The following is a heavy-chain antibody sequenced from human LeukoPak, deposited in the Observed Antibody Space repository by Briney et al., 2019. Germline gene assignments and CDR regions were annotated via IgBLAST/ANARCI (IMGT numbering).Heavy chain of an antibody. J-gene: IGHJ5*02. D-gene: IGHD2-15*01. CDR2: IIPIFGTA. V-gene: IGHV1-69*13. CDR3: ERDRQYCSGGSCYYWFDP. CDR1: GGTFSSYA. Sequence: SVTVSCKASGGTFSSYAISWVRQAPGQGLEWMGGIIPIFGTANYAQKFQGRVTITADESTSTAYMELRSLRSEDTAVYYCERDRQYCSGGSCYYWFDPWGQGTLVTVSS.